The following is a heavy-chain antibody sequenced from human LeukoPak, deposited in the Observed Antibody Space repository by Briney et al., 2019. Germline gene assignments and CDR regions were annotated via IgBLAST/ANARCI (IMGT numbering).Heavy chain of an antibody. J-gene: IGHJ4*02. V-gene: IGHV3-30-3*01. Sequence: PGGSLRLSCAASAFMLTNDAMRWGRQAPGKGLGWVAVISYHGTSKYYADSVKGRFTISRDISRNTLYLQMDSLRAEDTAVYYCARAGPNDHRFDYWGQGTLVTVSS. CDR3: ARAGPNDHRFDY. CDR2: ISYHGTSK. D-gene: IGHD1-1*01. CDR1: AFMLTNDA.